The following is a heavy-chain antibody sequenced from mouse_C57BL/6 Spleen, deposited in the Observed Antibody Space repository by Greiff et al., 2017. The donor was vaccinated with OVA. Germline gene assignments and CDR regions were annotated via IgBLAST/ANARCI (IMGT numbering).Heavy chain of an antibody. Sequence: QVQLQQPGAELVRPGSSVKLSCKASGYTFTSYWMHWVKQRPIQGLEWIGNIDPSDSETHYNQKFKDKATLTVDKSSSTAYMQLSSLTSEDSAVYYCASITAQANYFDYWGQGTTLTVSS. CDR3: ASITAQANYFDY. CDR1: GYTFTSYW. D-gene: IGHD3-2*02. CDR2: IDPSDSET. J-gene: IGHJ2*01. V-gene: IGHV1-52*01.